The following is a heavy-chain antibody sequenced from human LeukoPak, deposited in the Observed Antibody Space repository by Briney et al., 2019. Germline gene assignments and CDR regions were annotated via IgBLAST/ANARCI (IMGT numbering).Heavy chain of an antibody. CDR2: IYPGDFDT. J-gene: IGHJ3*02. D-gene: IGHD6-13*01. CDR1: GYIFNSYW. V-gene: IGHV5-51*01. CDR3: ARHGRITWSHDAFDI. Sequence: GESLKISCKGSGYIFNSYWIGWVRQMPGKGLEWMGIIYPGDFDTRYSPSFQGQVTISADKSISTAYLQWSSLKASDIAMYYCARHGRITWSHDAFDIWGQGTMVTVSS.